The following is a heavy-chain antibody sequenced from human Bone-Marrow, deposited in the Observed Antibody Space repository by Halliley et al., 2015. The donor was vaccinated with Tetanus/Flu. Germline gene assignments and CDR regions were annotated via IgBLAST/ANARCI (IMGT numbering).Heavy chain of an antibody. CDR3: ARAGRESYSNY. CDR2: INPSDGST. Sequence: QVQLVQSGAEVKEPGASAKVSCKASGYTFTNCYIHWIRQAPGHGLEWMGMINPSDGSTVYAQRFEGRVTLTSDTATSTIFMDLNSLRSDDTALYYCARAGRESYSNYWGQGTLVTVSS. CDR1: GYTFTNCY. J-gene: IGHJ4*02. V-gene: IGHV1-46*01.